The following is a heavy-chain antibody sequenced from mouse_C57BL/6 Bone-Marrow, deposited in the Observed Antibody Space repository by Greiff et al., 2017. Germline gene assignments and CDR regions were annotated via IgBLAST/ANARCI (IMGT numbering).Heavy chain of an antibody. CDR3: ARSCITTVGAPYYAMDY. CDR1: GYTFTSYG. D-gene: IGHD1-1*01. V-gene: IGHV1-81*01. J-gene: IGHJ4*01. Sequence: VQLQQSGAELARPGASVKLSCKASGYTFTSYGISWVKQRTGQGLEWIGGIYPRSGNTYYNEKFKGKATLTADKSSSTAYMGLRRLTSEESAVYFCARSCITTVGAPYYAMDYWGQGTSVTVSS. CDR2: IYPRSGNT.